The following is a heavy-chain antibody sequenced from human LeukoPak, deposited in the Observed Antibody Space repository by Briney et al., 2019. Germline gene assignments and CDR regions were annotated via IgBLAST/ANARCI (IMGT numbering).Heavy chain of an antibody. V-gene: IGHV3-53*01. CDR1: GFTFSSNY. Sequence: GGSLRLPCAASGFTFSSNYMSWVRQAPGKGLEWVSVIYSGGSTYYADSVKGRFTISRDNSKNTLYLQMNSLRAEDTAVYYCARAGYSYGQFDYWGQGTLVTVSS. CDR2: IYSGGST. D-gene: IGHD5-18*01. J-gene: IGHJ4*02. CDR3: ARAGYSYGQFDY.